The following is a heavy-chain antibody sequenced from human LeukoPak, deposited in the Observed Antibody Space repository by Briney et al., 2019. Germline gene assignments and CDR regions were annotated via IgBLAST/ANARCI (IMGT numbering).Heavy chain of an antibody. CDR2: ITGSGDNT. V-gene: IGHV3-23*01. Sequence: GGSLRLSCAASGFTFSSYAMSWVRQAPGKGLESVSTITGSGDNTYYTDSVKGRFTFSRDNSKSTLYLQMNSLRAEDTAVYYCAKDPTPYVGASADWGQGTLVTVSS. CDR3: AKDPTPYVGASAD. CDR1: GFTFSSYA. D-gene: IGHD1-26*01. J-gene: IGHJ4*02.